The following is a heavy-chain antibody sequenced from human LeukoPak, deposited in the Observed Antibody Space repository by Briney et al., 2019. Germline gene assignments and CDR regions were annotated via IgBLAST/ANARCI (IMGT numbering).Heavy chain of an antibody. CDR2: IYTSGST. Sequence: SQTLSLTCTVSGGSISSGSYYWSWIRQPAGKGLEWIERIYTSGSTNYNPSLKSRVTISVDTSKNQFSLKLSSVTAADTAVYYCARDLQSARYYGSVDDAFDIWGQGTMVTVSS. CDR1: GGSISSGSYY. J-gene: IGHJ3*02. D-gene: IGHD3-10*01. CDR3: ARDLQSARYYGSVDDAFDI. V-gene: IGHV4-61*02.